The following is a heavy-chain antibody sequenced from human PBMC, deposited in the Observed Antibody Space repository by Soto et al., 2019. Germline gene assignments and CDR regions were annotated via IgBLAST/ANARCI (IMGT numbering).Heavy chain of an antibody. J-gene: IGHJ6*01. V-gene: IGHV3-48*02. D-gene: IGHD3-16*01. CDR1: GFTFGHYS. Sequence: EVQLVESGGGLIQRGGSLRLSCAASGFTFGHYSMNWVRQAPGKGPEWVSYISSDNRTINYADYVKGRFIITRDNAKKSMYLQMHGLRDGDGAVDYCARGGLPLLESGMDVGGQGTTVAVPP. CDR3: ARGGLPLLESGMDV. CDR2: ISSDNRTI.